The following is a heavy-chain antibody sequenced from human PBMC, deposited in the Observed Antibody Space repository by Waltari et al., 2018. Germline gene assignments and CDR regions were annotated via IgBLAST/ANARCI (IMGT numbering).Heavy chain of an antibody. CDR3: ARGITGTTGDYFDY. V-gene: IGHV1-2*02. J-gene: IGHJ4*02. CDR1: GYTFTGYY. CDR2: INPNSGGT. Sequence: HVQVVQSGAEVKRPGASLKVSCKASGYTFTGYYMHWVRQAPGQGLEWMGWINPNSGGTNYAQKVQGRVTMTRDTSISTAYMELSRLRSDDTAVYYCARGITGTTGDYFDYWGQGTLVTVSS. D-gene: IGHD1-7*01.